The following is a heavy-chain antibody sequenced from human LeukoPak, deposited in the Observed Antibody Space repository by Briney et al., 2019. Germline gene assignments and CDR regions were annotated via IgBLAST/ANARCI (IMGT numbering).Heavy chain of an antibody. V-gene: IGHV1-69*04. CDR3: ASQSRGVTVTYWPN. D-gene: IGHD4-17*01. CDR1: GGTFSSYA. Sequence: SVTVSCTASGGTFSSYAICWGRQAPAQGHEWMGRIIPILGIANYAQPFQGRVTITADKSTNTAYMQLSSLGTAATAVYYCASQSRGVTVTYWPNWGQGTLVSVSS. CDR2: IIPILGIA. J-gene: IGHJ4*02.